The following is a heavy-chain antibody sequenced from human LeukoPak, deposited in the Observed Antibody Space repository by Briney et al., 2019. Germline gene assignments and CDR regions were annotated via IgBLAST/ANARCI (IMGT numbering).Heavy chain of an antibody. D-gene: IGHD2-8*01. CDR1: GGSISSSSDS. J-gene: IGHJ6*02. CDR2: IYYRGST. CDR3: AKWGDGMDV. V-gene: IGHV4-39*07. Sequence: PSETLSLTCTVSGGSISSSSDSWGWIRQPPGKGLEWIGNIYYRGSTYYNPSFKSRVTMSVDTSKKQISLNLRSVTAADSAVYYCAKWGDGMDVWGQGTTVIVSS.